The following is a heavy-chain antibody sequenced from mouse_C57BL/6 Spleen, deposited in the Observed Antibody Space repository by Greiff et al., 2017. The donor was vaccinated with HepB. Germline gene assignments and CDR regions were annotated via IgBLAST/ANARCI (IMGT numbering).Heavy chain of an antibody. CDR1: GYAFSSYW. V-gene: IGHV1-82*01. CDR3: ARRDGYSNFFAY. D-gene: IGHD2-5*01. Sequence: VQLQQSGPELVKPGASVKISCKASGYAFSSYWMNWVKQRPGKGLEWIGGIYPGDGDTNYNGKFKGKATLTADKSSSTAYMQLSSLTSEDSAVYFCARRDGYSNFFAYWGQGTLVTVSA. J-gene: IGHJ3*01. CDR2: IYPGDGDT.